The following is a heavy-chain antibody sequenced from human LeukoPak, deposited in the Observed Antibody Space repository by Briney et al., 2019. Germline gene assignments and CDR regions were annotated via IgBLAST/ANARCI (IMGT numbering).Heavy chain of an antibody. D-gene: IGHD6-13*01. J-gene: IGHJ6*03. V-gene: IGHV4-34*01. CDR1: GGSFSGYY. CDR2: INHSGST. CDR3: ARGYSSSWYVRYYYMDV. Sequence: SETQSLTCAVYGGSFSGYYWSWTRQPPGKGLEWIGEINHSGSTNYNPSLKSRVTISVDTSKNQFSLKLSSVTAADTAVCYCARGYSSSWYVRYYYMDVWGKGTTVTVSS.